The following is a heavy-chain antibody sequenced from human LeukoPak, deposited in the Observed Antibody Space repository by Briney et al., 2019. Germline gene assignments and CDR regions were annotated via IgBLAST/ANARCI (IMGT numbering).Heavy chain of an antibody. CDR1: GFTFISYG. Sequence: PGGSLRLSCAASGFTFISYGMSWVRPAPGKGLEWVSAISGSGGSTYYADSVKGRFTISRDNSKNTLYLQMNSLRAEDTAVYYCAKGSGIAAAVASYCGQGTLVTVSS. V-gene: IGHV3-23*01. CDR3: AKGSGIAAAVASY. CDR2: ISGSGGST. D-gene: IGHD6-13*01. J-gene: IGHJ4*02.